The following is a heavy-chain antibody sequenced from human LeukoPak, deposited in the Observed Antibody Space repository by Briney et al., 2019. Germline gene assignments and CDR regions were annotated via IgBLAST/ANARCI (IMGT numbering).Heavy chain of an antibody. Sequence: GVSLRLSCAASEVAFRRYSMIGVRESPGKGLEGVSTISGSGNSTYYADAGKVRFSVSIDNANDAMFLPLTSLRDEDTAVYYCAKMARSSRYYYFFMDVWGKGPAVTVSS. CDR1: EVAFRRYS. J-gene: IGHJ6*03. D-gene: IGHD3-16*02. CDR3: AKMARSSRYYYFFMDV. CDR2: ISGSGNST. V-gene: IGHV3-23*01.